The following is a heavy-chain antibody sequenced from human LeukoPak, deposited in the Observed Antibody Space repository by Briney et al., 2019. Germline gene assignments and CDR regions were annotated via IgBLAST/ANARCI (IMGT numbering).Heavy chain of an antibody. CDR3: AREGEEGWFDP. CDR2: TIPIFGTA. J-gene: IGHJ5*02. CDR1: GGTFSSYA. V-gene: IGHV1-69*05. Sequence: ASVKVSCKASGGTFSSYAISWVRQAPGQGLEWMGRTIPIFGTANYAQKFQGRVTITTDESTSTAYMELSSLRSEDTAVYYCAREGEEGWFDPWGQGTLVTVSS.